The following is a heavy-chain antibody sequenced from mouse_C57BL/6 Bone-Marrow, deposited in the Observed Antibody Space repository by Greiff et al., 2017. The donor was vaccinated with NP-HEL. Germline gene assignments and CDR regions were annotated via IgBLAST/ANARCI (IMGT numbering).Heavy chain of an antibody. CDR3: ARGGLWQTWFAY. J-gene: IGHJ3*01. D-gene: IGHD1-1*02. V-gene: IGHV1-42*01. CDR2: INPSTGGT. Sequence: VQLKQSGPELVKPGASVKISCKASGYSFTGYYMNWVKQSPEKSLEWIGEINPSTGGTTYNQKFKAKATLTVDKSSSTAYMQLKSLTSEDSAVYYCARGGLWQTWFAYWGQGTLVTVSA. CDR1: GYSFTGYY.